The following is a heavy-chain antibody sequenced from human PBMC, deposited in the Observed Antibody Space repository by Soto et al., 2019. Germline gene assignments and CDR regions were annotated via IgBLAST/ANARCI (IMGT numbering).Heavy chain of an antibody. CDR1: GDSVSRSKYY. J-gene: IGHJ4*02. CDR3: ARSSVRGWSY. V-gene: IGHV4-39*07. D-gene: IGHD3-10*02. CDR2: ITHSGST. Sequence: LCLTCSVSGDSVSRSKYYWTWIRQPPGKGLEWIGEITHSGSTNYNPSLKSRVTISVDTSKNQFSLNLNSVTAADTAVYYCARSSVRGWSYWGQGTLVTVSS.